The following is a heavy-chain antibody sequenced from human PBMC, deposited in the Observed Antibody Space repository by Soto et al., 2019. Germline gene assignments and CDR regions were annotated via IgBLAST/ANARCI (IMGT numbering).Heavy chain of an antibody. V-gene: IGHV4-31*03. CDR2: IYYSGST. CDR1: GGSISSGGYH. CDR3: ARDMVYYDSSGYYAPFDY. J-gene: IGHJ4*02. D-gene: IGHD3-22*01. Sequence: SETLSLTCTVSGGSISSGGYHWSWIRQHPGRGLEWIGYIYYSGSTYYNPSLKSRVTISVDTSKNQFSLKLSSVTAADTAVYYCARDMVYYDSSGYYAPFDYWGQGTLVTVSS.